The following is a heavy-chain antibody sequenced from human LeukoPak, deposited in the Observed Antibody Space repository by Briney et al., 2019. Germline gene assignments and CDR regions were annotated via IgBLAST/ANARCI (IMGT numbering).Heavy chain of an antibody. J-gene: IGHJ4*01. Sequence: ASVKVSCKASGYTFIDSFMHWVRQAPGQGPEWMGWINPISGDTNYAQKFQGRLTLTRDTSISTAYMELTRLRFDDTAMYYGARDLAWGSGYDLDFWGLGTLVIVSS. V-gene: IGHV1-2*02. D-gene: IGHD5-12*01. CDR1: GYTFIDSF. CDR2: INPISGDT. CDR3: ARDLAWGSGYDLDF.